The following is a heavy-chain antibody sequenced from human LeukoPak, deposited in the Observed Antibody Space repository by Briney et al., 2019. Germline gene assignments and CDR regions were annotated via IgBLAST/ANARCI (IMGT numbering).Heavy chain of an antibody. V-gene: IGHV3-23*01. J-gene: IGHJ4*02. CDR2: ISGSGGST. Sequence: GGSLRLSCAASGFTFSSYAMSWVRQAPGKGLEWVSAISGSGGSTYYADSVKGRFTISRDNSKNTLYLQMNSLRAEDTAVYYCAKDARRITMIVVVTPLDYWGQGTLVTVSS. D-gene: IGHD3-22*01. CDR3: AKDARRITMIVVVTPLDY. CDR1: GFTFSSYA.